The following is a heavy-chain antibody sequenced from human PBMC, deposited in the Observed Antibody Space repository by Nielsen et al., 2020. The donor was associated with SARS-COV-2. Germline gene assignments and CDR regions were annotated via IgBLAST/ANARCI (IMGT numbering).Heavy chain of an antibody. J-gene: IGHJ6*02. CDR3: ARKVVSSWYEDYYYGMDV. V-gene: IGHV3-30*03. CDR2: ISYNGISN. D-gene: IGHD6-13*01. Sequence: GESLKISCAASGFTFSSYGMHWVRQAPGKGLEWVAVISYNGISNYYAHSVRGRFTISRDNANHALFLQMNSLRAEDTAVYYCARKVVSSWYEDYYYGMDVWGQGTTVTVSS. CDR1: GFTFSSYG.